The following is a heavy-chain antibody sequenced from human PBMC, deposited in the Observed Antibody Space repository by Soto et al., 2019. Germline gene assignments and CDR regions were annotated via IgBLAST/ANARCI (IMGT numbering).Heavy chain of an antibody. Sequence: PGGSLRLSCAASGFTFSDYYMSWIRQAPGKGLEWVSYISSRSSTIFYADSVKGRFTISRDYAKNSLYLQMNSLRAEDTAVYYCARSEAAAFDSWGQGTLVTVSS. CDR2: ISSRSSTI. CDR3: ARSEAAAFDS. CDR1: GFTFSDYY. V-gene: IGHV3-11*04. J-gene: IGHJ4*02. D-gene: IGHD2-15*01.